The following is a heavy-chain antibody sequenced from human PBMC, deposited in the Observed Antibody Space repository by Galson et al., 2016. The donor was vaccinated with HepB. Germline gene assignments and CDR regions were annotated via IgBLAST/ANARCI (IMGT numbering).Heavy chain of an antibody. J-gene: IGHJ4*02. V-gene: IGHV3-33*01. CDR1: GLSFSARG. D-gene: IGHD2-15*01. CDR2: IWNDGRTT. Sequence: SLRLSCATSGLSFSARGMHWVRQAPGKGLEWVAVIWNDGRTTYYGDSVKGRFIISRDNSRETLYLQMNSLRVDDTAIYYCATDGPPTVVVGAALDSWGQGTLVTVSS. CDR3: ATDGPPTVVVGAALDS.